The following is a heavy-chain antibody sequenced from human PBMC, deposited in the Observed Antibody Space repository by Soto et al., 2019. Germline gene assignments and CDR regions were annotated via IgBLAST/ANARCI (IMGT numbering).Heavy chain of an antibody. CDR3: ARDSQGSGGYSLDY. Sequence: APVKVSRKVSGYTLTEFFIHRGRQAPGKGLEWMGGFDPEDGETIYAQKFQGRVTMTRDTSTSTVYMELSSLRSEDTAVYYCARDSQGSGGYSLDYWGQGTLVTVSS. J-gene: IGHJ4*02. CDR1: GYTLTEFF. V-gene: IGHV1-24*01. CDR2: FDPEDGET. D-gene: IGHD5-18*01.